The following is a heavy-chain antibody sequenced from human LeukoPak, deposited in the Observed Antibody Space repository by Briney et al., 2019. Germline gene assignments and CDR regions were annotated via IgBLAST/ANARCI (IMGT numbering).Heavy chain of an antibody. CDR3: AWDWIDSYSGIDF. V-gene: IGHV3-23*01. CDR1: GFTFTRFA. CDR2: IRATDGTT. D-gene: IGHD3-22*01. J-gene: IGHJ4*02. Sequence: GGSLRLSCSASGFTFTRFAMSWVRQSPGQGLEWVSAIRATDGTTYYADSVRGRFTISRDNSKNTLFLQMNSLRGEDTAIYYCAWDWIDSYSGIDFWGQGTLVTVSS.